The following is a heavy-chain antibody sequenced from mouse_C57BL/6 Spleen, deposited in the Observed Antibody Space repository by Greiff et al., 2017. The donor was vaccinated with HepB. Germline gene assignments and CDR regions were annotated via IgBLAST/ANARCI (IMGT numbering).Heavy chain of an antibody. CDR2: IHPNSGST. V-gene: IGHV1-64*01. J-gene: IGHJ2*01. Sequence: QVQLKQPGAELVKPGASVKLSCKASGYTFTSYWMHWVKQRPGQGLEWIGMIHPNSGSTNYNEKFKSKATLTVDKSSSTAYMQLSSLTSEDSAVYYCATLDSSGYLYYFDYWGQGTTLTVSS. D-gene: IGHD3-2*02. CDR1: GYTFTSYW. CDR3: ATLDSSGYLYYFDY.